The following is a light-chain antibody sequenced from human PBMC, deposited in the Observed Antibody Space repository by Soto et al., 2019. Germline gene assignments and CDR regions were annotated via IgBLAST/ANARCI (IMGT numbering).Light chain of an antibody. Sequence: QSALTQPPSASGSPGQSVTISCTGTSSDVGGYNYVSWYQQHPGKAPKLMIYEVSDRPSGVPDRFSGSKSGNTASLTVSGLQGEDEADYYCSSYAGSNNMVVGGGTKLTVL. J-gene: IGLJ3*02. CDR2: EVS. CDR3: SSYAGSNNMV. CDR1: SSDVGGYNY. V-gene: IGLV2-8*01.